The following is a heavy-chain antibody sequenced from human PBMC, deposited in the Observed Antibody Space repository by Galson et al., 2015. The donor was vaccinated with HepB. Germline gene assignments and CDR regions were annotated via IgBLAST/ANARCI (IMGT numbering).Heavy chain of an antibody. CDR1: GFIFTNAW. Sequence: SLRLSCAASGFIFTNAWMNWVRQAPGKGLEWVGRIKSKTDSGSIDYAAPVKGRFTISRDDSKNTLYLQLNSLKTEDTAVYYCTTGINSYGIHDYWGQGTLVTVSS. D-gene: IGHD5-18*01. V-gene: IGHV3-15*07. CDR2: IKSKTDSGSI. J-gene: IGHJ4*02. CDR3: TTGINSYGIHDY.